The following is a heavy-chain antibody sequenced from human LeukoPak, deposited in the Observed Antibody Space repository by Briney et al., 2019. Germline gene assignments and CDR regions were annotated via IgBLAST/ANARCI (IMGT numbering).Heavy chain of an antibody. CDR3: ARDLNL. CDR1: GFTVSSNY. V-gene: IGHV3-66*01. CDR2: TYSGGST. J-gene: IGHJ5*02. Sequence: GGSLRLSCAASGFTVSSNYMSWVRQAPGKGLEWVSVTYSGGSTYYVDSVKGGFTISSDNSKNTLYLQMNSLRAEDTAVYYCARDLNLWGQGTLVTVSS.